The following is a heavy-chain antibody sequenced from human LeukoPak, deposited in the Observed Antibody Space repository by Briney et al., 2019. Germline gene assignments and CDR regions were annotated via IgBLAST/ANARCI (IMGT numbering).Heavy chain of an antibody. J-gene: IGHJ3*02. V-gene: IGHV3-23*01. CDR1: GFTFSSYA. D-gene: IGHD3-3*01. CDR3: AKDQNVFGEGLDAFDI. Sequence: PGGSLRLSCAASGFTFSSYAMSWVRQAPGKGLEWVSAISGSGGSTYYADSVKGRFTISRDNSKNTLYLQMNSLRAEDTAVYYCAKDQNVFGEGLDAFDIWGQGTMVTVSS. CDR2: ISGSGGST.